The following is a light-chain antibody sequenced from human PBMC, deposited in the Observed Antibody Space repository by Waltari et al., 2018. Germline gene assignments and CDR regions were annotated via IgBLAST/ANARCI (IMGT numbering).Light chain of an antibody. CDR1: QSISSY. J-gene: IGKJ4*01. CDR2: VAS. V-gene: IGKV1-39*01. CDR3: QQSFSTPLT. Sequence: DIQMTQSPSSRSASLGDSVTITCRASQSISSYLNLYQQKPGVAPKLLSYVASSLRNGVPSRFSCSGSGTDFSLTISSLQPEDFAPYYCQQSFSTPLTFGGGTKVEIK.